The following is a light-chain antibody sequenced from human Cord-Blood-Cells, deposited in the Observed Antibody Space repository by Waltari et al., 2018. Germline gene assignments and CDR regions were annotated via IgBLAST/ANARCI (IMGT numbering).Light chain of an antibody. CDR1: SSDVGSYNL. Sequence: QSALTQPASVSGSPGQSITISCPGTSSDVGSYNLVSWYQQHPGKAPKLRIYEVSKRPSGVSNRFAGSKSGNTASPTISGLQAEDEADYYCCSYAGSSTLVFGGGTKLTVL. V-gene: IGLV2-23*02. CDR2: EVS. J-gene: IGLJ2*01. CDR3: CSYAGSSTLV.